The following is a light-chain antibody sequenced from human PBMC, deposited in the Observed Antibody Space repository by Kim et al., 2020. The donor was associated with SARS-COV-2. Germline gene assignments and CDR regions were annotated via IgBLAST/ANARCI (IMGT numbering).Light chain of an antibody. CDR2: VNSDGSH. Sequence: QLALTQSPSASASLGASVKLTCTLSNGHYNYAIAWHQQQPGKGPRYLMKVNSDGSHSKGDGIPDRFSGSSSGAERYLTIPSLQSDDEADYYCQTWGPGIRVFGGRTKVTVL. CDR3: QTWGPGIRV. V-gene: IGLV4-69*01. CDR1: NGHYNYA. J-gene: IGLJ3*02.